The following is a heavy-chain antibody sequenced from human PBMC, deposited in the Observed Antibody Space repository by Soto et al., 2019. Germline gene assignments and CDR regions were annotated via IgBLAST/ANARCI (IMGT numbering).Heavy chain of an antibody. J-gene: IGHJ5*02. CDR2: IFANGHT. CDR3: VVSLAARGPKWIDP. V-gene: IGHV4-4*07. Sequence: SETLSLSCIVSGGSMREYYWNVCRQPPGKGLEWIGLIFANGHTDYNPSLKSRVTMSVDASKNQFSLRLTSMTAADTAVYYCVVSLAARGPKWIDPPGPGLLVTLSS. CDR1: GGSMREYY. D-gene: IGHD6-13*01.